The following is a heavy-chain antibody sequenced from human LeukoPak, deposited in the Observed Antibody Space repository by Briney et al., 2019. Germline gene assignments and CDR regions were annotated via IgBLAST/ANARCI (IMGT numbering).Heavy chain of an antibody. Sequence: GGSLRLSCATSGYTFGAYAMSWVRQAPGKGLQWVPSIGAKVPDTNYADSVRGRFTISRDNSKNTLYLQMNSLRVEDTAIYYCARYTTTFADWGQGTLVTVSS. D-gene: IGHD5-18*01. CDR2: IGAKVPDT. CDR1: GYTFGAYA. V-gene: IGHV3-23*01. CDR3: ARYTTTFAD. J-gene: IGHJ4*02.